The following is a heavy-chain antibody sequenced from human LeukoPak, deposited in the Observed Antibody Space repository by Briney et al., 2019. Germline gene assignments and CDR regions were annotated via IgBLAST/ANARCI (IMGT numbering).Heavy chain of an antibody. J-gene: IGHJ4*02. CDR1: GFTVSSTY. D-gene: IGHD6-19*01. V-gene: IGHV3-53*01. CDR3: AGATKWLAYDY. CDR2: IYGGGNT. Sequence: PGGSLRLSCAPSGFTVSSTYMSWVRQAPGEGLEWVSVIYGGGNTNYADSVKGRFTISRDNSKNTLFLQMNSLRAEDTAVYYCAGATKWLAYDYWGQGTQVTVSS.